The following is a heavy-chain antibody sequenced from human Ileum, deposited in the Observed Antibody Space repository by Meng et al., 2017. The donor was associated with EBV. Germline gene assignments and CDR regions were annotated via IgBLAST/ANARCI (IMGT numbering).Heavy chain of an antibody. J-gene: IGHJ4*02. Sequence: QLHAPGPGLVKPSETLSLTCAVSGDSISSSNHWWGWIRQPPGKGLEWVGTIYYSGSTFYNPSLKSRVTISLDTSKNQFSLKVSSVTAADTAVYYCARRYYGVPFDNWGQGTLVTVSS. CDR3: ARRYYGVPFDN. V-gene: IGHV4-39*01. CDR1: GDSISSSNHW. D-gene: IGHD3-3*01. CDR2: IYYSGST.